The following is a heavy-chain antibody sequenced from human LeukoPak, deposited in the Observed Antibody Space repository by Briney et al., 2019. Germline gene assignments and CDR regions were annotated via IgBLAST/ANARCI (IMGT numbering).Heavy chain of an antibody. Sequence: GASVKVSCKASGYTFTCYYIHWVRQAPGQGLEWMGWINPNSGGTNYIQKFQGRVTMTSDASINTAYMELSRLTSDDTAVYYCAKEFQLWFGEGGLSYWGQGTLVTVSS. J-gene: IGHJ4*02. CDR2: INPNSGGT. CDR3: AKEFQLWFGEGGLSY. CDR1: GYTFTCYY. D-gene: IGHD3-10*01. V-gene: IGHV1-2*02.